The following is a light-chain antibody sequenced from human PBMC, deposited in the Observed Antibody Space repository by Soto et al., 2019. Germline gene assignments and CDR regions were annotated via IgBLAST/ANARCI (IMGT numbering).Light chain of an antibody. CDR2: AAS. CDR1: QSITGN. Sequence: IVMTKSPATLSVSPGGRATLSCRSSQSITGNLAWYQQKAGQAPRLRIYAASSRATGVPVRFSASGSGTEFTLANCSLQSEDFGVYYCHQYNNWLGTFGQGTKADIK. J-gene: IGKJ1*01. CDR3: HQYNNWLGT. V-gene: IGKV3-15*01.